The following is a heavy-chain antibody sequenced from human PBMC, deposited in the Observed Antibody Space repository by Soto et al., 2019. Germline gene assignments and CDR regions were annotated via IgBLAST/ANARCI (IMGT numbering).Heavy chain of an antibody. D-gene: IGHD4-17*01. V-gene: IGHV3-23*01. CDR3: AKSLYFGDYVKNFDY. CDR2: IGGSGGST. J-gene: IGHJ4*02. CDR1: GFTFSSYG. Sequence: GGSLRLSCAASGFTFSSYGMSWVRQAPGKGLEWVSAIGGSGGSTNYADSMKGRFNISRDNSKNTLYLKMNSLRAEDTAVYYCAKSLYFGDYVKNFDYWGQGT.